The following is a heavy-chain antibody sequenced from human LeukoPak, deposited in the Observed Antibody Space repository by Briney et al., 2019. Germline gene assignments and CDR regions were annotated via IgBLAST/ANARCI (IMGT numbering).Heavy chain of an antibody. Sequence: SETLSLTCTVSGGSISSYYWSWIRQPPGKGLECIGTIYYAGDTYYNPSLESRISISVDTSNNQFSLKLSSVTAADTAVYYCATSNSGRYSEIDNWSQGTLVTVSS. CDR1: GGSISSYY. CDR2: IYYAGDT. CDR3: ATSNSGRYSEIDN. D-gene: IGHD1-26*01. V-gene: IGHV4-59*04. J-gene: IGHJ4*02.